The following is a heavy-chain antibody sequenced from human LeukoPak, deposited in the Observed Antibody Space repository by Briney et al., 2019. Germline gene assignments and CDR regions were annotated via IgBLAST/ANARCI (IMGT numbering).Heavy chain of an antibody. Sequence: SETLSLTCTVSGGSISSYYWSWIRQPPGKGLEWIGEINHSGSTNYNPSLKSRVTISVDTSKNQFSLKLSSVTAADTAVYYCARVSYSSSWYYFDYWGQGTLVTVSS. CDR2: INHSGST. V-gene: IGHV4-34*01. J-gene: IGHJ4*02. CDR1: GGSISSYY. D-gene: IGHD6-13*01. CDR3: ARVSYSSSWYYFDY.